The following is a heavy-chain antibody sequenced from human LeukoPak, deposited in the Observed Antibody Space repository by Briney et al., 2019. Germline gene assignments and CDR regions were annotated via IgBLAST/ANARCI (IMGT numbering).Heavy chain of an antibody. Sequence: SETLSLTCTVSGGSISSYYWSWIRQPPGKGPEWIGYIYYSGSTNYNPSLKSRVTISVDTSKNQFSLKLSSVTAADTAVYYCARLTIAAARLDYFDYWGQGTLVTVSS. CDR1: GGSISSYY. J-gene: IGHJ4*02. D-gene: IGHD6-13*01. V-gene: IGHV4-59*08. CDR2: IYYSGST. CDR3: ARLTIAAARLDYFDY.